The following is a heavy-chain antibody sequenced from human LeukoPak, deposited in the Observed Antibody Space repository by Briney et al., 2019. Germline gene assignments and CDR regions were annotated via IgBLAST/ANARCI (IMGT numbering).Heavy chain of an antibody. D-gene: IGHD2-15*01. V-gene: IGHV1-8*01. CDR2: MNPNSGNT. J-gene: IGHJ1*01. Sequence: GASVKVSCRASGYPFTNYDINWVRQATGQGLEWMGWMNPNSGNTGYAQEFQGRVTMTSDISISTAYMGLSTLRSEDTAVYYCARGPPPYCNGDSCYSFLYFPHWGQGTVVTVSS. CDR1: GYPFTNYD. CDR3: ARGPPPYCNGDSCYSFLYFPH.